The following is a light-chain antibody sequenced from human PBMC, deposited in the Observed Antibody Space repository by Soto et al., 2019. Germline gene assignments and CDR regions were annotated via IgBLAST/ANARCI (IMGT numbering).Light chain of an antibody. Sequence: IVLTQSPGTLSLSPLERATLSFMSSQSVSSSYLAWYQQKPGQAPRLLIYGASSRATGIPDRFSGSGSGTDFTLTISSLEPEDSAVYYCQQRHMWPITFGQGTRLEIK. CDR3: QQRHMWPIT. V-gene: IGKV3D-20*02. CDR1: QSVSSSY. CDR2: GAS. J-gene: IGKJ5*01.